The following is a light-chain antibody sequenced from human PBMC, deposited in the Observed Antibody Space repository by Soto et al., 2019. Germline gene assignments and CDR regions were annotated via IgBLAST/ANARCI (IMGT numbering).Light chain of an antibody. CDR3: AAWDDRVNGVV. CDR1: SSNIGSNT. CDR2: TYD. J-gene: IGLJ2*01. V-gene: IGLV1-44*01. Sequence: QSVLTQPPSASGTPGQRVTISCSGSSSNIGSNTLNWYQHLPGTAPKLLFSTYDQRPSGVADRFSGSKSGTSASLAISGLQSEDEADYYCAAWDDRVNGVVFGGGTKLTVL.